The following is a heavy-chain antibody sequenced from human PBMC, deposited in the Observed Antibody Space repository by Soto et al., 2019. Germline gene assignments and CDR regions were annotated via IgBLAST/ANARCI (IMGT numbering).Heavy chain of an antibody. J-gene: IGHJ3*02. CDR3: AREGAPPLDAFDI. CDR2: LSAYNGNT. V-gene: IGHV1-18*01. Sequence: ASVKVSCKASGYTFTSYGISWVRPVPGQGLEWMGWLSAYNGNTNYAQKLQGRGTMTTDTSTSTAYMELRSLRSDDTAVYYCAREGAPPLDAFDIGGQGTMVTVSS. CDR1: GYTFTSYG.